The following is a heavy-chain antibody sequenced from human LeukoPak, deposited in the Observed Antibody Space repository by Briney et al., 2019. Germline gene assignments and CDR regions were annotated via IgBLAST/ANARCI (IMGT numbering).Heavy chain of an antibody. CDR2: ISGSGGST. J-gene: IGHJ6*03. CDR3: AKRLTVVATIYYYYYMDV. V-gene: IGHV3-23*01. D-gene: IGHD5-12*01. CDR1: GFTFSSYG. Sequence: GGTLRLSCAASGFTFSSYGMSWVRQAPGKGLEWVSAISGSGGSTYYADSVKGRFTISRDNSKNTLYLQMNSLRAEDTAVYYCAKRLTVVATIYYYYYMDVWGKGTTVTVSS.